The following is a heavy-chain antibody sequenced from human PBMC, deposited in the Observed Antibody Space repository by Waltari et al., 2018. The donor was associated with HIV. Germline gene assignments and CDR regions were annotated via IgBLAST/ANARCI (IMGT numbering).Heavy chain of an antibody. D-gene: IGHD1-26*01. Sequence: HVQLIPSGADVQKPGASVQVHCKFFGYTLTDLSMHWVRQAPGKGLEWMGGFDPEDDETIYAQKFQGRVTMTEDTSTDSAYMELSSLTSEDTAVYYCATGGGTTSIQLYDLDVWGQGTTVTVSS. CDR3: ATGGGTTSIQLYDLDV. J-gene: IGHJ6*02. CDR1: GYTLTDLS. CDR2: FDPEDDET. V-gene: IGHV1-24*01.